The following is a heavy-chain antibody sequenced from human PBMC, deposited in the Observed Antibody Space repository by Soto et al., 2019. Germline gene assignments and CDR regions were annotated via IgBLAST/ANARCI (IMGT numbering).Heavy chain of an antibody. Sequence: EVQLVESGGGLVQTGGSLRLSCAASGFTFSSYWMHWVRQAPGKGLVCVSRINSDGSSTSYADSVKGRFTISRDNAKNTLYLPITSLRAEDTAVYYCARGGSLIWSFDHLCRGTLVTVSS. CDR3: ARGGSLIWSFDH. CDR1: GFTFSSYW. J-gene: IGHJ2*01. V-gene: IGHV3-74*01. D-gene: IGHD1-26*01. CDR2: INSDGSST.